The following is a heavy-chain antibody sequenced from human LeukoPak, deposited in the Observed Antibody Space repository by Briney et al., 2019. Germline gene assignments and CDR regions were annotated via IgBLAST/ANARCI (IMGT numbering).Heavy chain of an antibody. Sequence: ASVKVSCKASGYTLTSYGISWVRQAPGQGLEWMGWISAYNGNTNYAQKLQGRVTMTTDTSTSTAYMELRSLRSDDTAVYYCARDIVVPAAIGAHDAFDIWGQGTMVTVSS. CDR1: GYTLTSYG. J-gene: IGHJ3*02. V-gene: IGHV1-18*01. D-gene: IGHD2-2*02. CDR3: ARDIVVPAAIGAHDAFDI. CDR2: ISAYNGNT.